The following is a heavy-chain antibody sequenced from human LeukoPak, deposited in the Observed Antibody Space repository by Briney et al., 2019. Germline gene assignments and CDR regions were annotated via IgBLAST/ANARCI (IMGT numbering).Heavy chain of an antibody. V-gene: IGHV3-64*01. CDR1: GFTFSSYA. CDR2: ISSNGGST. Sequence: GGSLRLSCGASGFTFSSYAMHWVRQAPGKGLEYVSAISSNGGSTYYANSVKGRFTISRDNSKNTLYLQMGSLRAEDMAVYYCARADWNYDAFLDYWGQGTLVTVSS. CDR3: ARADWNYDAFLDY. J-gene: IGHJ4*02. D-gene: IGHD1-7*01.